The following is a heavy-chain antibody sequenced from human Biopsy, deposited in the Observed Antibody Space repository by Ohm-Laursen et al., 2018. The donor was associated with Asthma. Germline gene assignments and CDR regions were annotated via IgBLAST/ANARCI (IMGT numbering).Heavy chain of an antibody. V-gene: IGHV1-3*04. J-gene: IGHJ3*01. D-gene: IGHD3-9*01. CDR1: GYNFISFA. CDR2: VNTGNGDT. CDR3: ARTYYDFLTGQVKDVFGV. Sequence: ASVKVSCKASGYNFISFAIHWVRQAPGQRLEWMGWVNTGNGDTKYSQKFRGRVTITRDTSASTAYMELRSLRSEDTAAYYCARTYYDFLTGQVKDVFGVWGQGTMVTVSS.